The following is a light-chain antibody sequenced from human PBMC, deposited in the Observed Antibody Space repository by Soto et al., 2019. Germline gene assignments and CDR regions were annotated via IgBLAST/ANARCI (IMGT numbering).Light chain of an antibody. CDR3: QVWDDKSDYHV. CDR1: NIGSKS. CDR2: DDS. Sequence: SYELTQISSVSVAPGQTASISCWGNNIGSKSVHWYQQKPGQAPVVVVYDDSDRPSGIPERFSGSNSGNTATLTISRVEAGDEAEYYCQVWDDKSDYHVFGTWTKATVL. J-gene: IGLJ1*01. V-gene: IGLV3-21*02.